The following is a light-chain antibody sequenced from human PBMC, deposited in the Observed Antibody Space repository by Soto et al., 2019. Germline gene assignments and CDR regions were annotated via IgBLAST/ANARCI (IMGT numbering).Light chain of an antibody. CDR3: QQYRTYWT. Sequence: DIQMTQSPSTLSGSVGDGVTITCRASQTISSWLAWYQQKPGKAPKLLIYKASTLESGVPSRFRGSGSGTEFSLTISSLQPDDFATYYCQQYRTYWTFGQGTKVAIK. V-gene: IGKV1-5*03. CDR2: KAS. CDR1: QTISSW. J-gene: IGKJ1*01.